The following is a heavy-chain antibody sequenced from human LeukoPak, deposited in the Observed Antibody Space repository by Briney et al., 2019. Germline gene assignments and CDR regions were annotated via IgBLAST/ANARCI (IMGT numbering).Heavy chain of an antibody. CDR2: TWYDGSNK. Sequence: GRSLRLSCAASGFTFSSYGMHWVRQAPGKGLEWVAVTWYDGSNKYYADSVKGRFTISRDNSKNTLYLQMNSLRAEDTAVYYCAAWNYYGSGSYIRSGAFDIWGQGTMVTVSS. V-gene: IGHV3-33*01. J-gene: IGHJ3*02. CDR1: GFTFSSYG. CDR3: AAWNYYGSGSYIRSGAFDI. D-gene: IGHD3-10*01.